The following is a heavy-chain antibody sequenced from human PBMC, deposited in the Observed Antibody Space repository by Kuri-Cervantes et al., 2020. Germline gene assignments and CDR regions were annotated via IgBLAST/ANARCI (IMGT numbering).Heavy chain of an antibody. CDR3: AIVPTAHPQVSWFDP. CDR1: GYTFTSYD. V-gene: IGHV1-8*01. D-gene: IGHD2-2*01. J-gene: IGHJ5*02. Sequence: ASVKVSCKASGYTFTSYDINWVRQATGQGLEWMGWMNPNSGNTGYAQKFQGRVTITADESTSTAYMELSSLRSEDTAVYYCAIVPTAHPQVSWFDPWGQGTLVTVSS. CDR2: MNPNSGNT.